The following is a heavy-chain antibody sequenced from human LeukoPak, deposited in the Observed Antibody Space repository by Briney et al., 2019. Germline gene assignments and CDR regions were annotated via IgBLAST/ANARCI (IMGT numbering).Heavy chain of an antibody. J-gene: IGHJ4*02. CDR1: GFTFSSYS. D-gene: IGHD6-13*01. V-gene: IGHV3-21*01. CDR3: ARAPILRSSGWYGGRKRPYYFDY. CDR2: ISSSSSYI. Sequence: GGSLRLSCAASGFTFSSYSMNWVRQAPGKGLEWVSSISSSSSYIYYADSVKGRFTISRDNAKNSLYLQMNSLRAEDTAVYYCARAPILRSSGWYGGRKRPYYFDYWGQGTLVTVSS.